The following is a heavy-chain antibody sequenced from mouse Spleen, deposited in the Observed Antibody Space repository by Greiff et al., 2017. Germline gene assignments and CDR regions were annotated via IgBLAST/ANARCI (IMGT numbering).Heavy chain of an antibody. D-gene: IGHD2-4*01. CDR1: GFNIKDTY. Sequence: EVKLQQSGAELVKPGASVKLSCTASGFNIKDTYMHWVKQRPEQGLEWIGRIDPANGNTKYDPKFQGKATITADTSSNTAYLQLSSLTSEDTAVYYCALYDYDGDWGQGTLVTVSA. J-gene: IGHJ3*01. CDR2: IDPANGNT. CDR3: ALYDYDGD. V-gene: IGHV14-3*02.